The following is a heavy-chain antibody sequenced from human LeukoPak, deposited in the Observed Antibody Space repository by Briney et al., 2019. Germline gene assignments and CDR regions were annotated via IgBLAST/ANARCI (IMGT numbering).Heavy chain of an antibody. J-gene: IGHJ1*01. CDR2: FDPEGGET. Sequence: ASVKVSCKVSGYTLTELSMHWVRQAPGKGLEWMGGFDPEGGETIYAQKFQGRVTMTEDTSTDTAYMELSSLRSEDTAVYYCATSLGRYCSGGSCYAMVYFQHWGQGTLVTVSS. V-gene: IGHV1-24*01. CDR1: GYTLTELS. D-gene: IGHD2-15*01. CDR3: ATSLGRYCSGGSCYAMVYFQH.